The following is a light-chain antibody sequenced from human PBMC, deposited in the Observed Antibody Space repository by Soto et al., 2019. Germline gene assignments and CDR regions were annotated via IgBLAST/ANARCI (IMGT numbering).Light chain of an antibody. CDR2: AAS. J-gene: IGKJ4*01. CDR1: QGISSY. Sequence: AIRMTHSPSSFSAPIGDRGTITCRASQGISSYLAWYQQKPGKAPKLLIYAASTLQSGVPSRFSGSGSGTDFTLTISCLQSEDFATYYCQKYYSYPLNCGGGTKGDIK. CDR3: QKYYSYPLN. V-gene: IGKV1-8*01.